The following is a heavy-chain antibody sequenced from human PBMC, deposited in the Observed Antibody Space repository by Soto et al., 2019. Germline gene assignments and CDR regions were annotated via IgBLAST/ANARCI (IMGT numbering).Heavy chain of an antibody. D-gene: IGHD1-26*01. J-gene: IGHJ4*02. V-gene: IGHV1-46*01. CDR1: AYTFTSYF. CDR3: ARDSSLVGATPMYYFDY. CDR2: INPSGGST. Sequence: ASGKVSCKGSAYTFTSYFTLCVGQAPGQGLEWMGIINPSGGSTSYAQKFQGRVTMTRDTSTSTVYMELSSLRSEDTAVYYCARDSSLVGATPMYYFDYWGQGTLVTVSS.